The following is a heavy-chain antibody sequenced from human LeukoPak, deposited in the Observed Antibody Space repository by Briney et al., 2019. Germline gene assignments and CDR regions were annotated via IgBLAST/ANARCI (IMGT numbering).Heavy chain of an antibody. V-gene: IGHV3-66*01. Sequence: GGSLRLSCAASGFNVSSNYMRWGRQAPGKGVEGGSVIYSGGSTYYAASVKGRFTISRDNSKNTLYLQMNSLRAEDTAVYYCARILFGYSRSWWIMDVWGKGATVTVSS. CDR2: IYSGGST. J-gene: IGHJ6*03. D-gene: IGHD6-13*01. CDR1: GFNVSSNY. CDR3: ARILFGYSRSWWIMDV.